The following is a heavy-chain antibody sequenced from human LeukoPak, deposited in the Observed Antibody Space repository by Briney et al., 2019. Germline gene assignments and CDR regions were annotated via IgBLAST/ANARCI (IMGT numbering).Heavy chain of an antibody. Sequence: GGSLRLSCAASGFTFSNAWMSWVRQAPGKGLEWVGRIKSKTDGGTTDYAAPVKGSFTISRDDSKNTLYLQMNSLKTEDTAVYYCTSRRRSGRYFDYWGQGTLVTVSS. CDR3: TSRRRSGRYFDY. J-gene: IGHJ4*02. CDR1: GFTFSNAW. V-gene: IGHV3-15*01. D-gene: IGHD2-15*01. CDR2: IKSKTDGGTT.